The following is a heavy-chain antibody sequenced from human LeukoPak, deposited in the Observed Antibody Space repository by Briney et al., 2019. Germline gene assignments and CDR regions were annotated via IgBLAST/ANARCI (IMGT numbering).Heavy chain of an antibody. CDR3: ARVDHSGYDFPYAFDI. D-gene: IGHD5-12*01. V-gene: IGHV3-48*03. CDR2: ISSSGSTI. CDR1: GYTFSIYE. J-gene: IGHJ3*02. Sequence: GGSLRLSCAASGYTFSIYEMNWVRQAPGKGLEWVSYISSSGSTIYYADSVKGRFTISRDNATNSLYLQMNSLRAEDTAVYYCARVDHSGYDFPYAFDIWGQGTMVTVSS.